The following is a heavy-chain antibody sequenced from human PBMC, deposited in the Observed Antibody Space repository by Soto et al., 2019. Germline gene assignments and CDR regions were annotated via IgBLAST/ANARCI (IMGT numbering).Heavy chain of an antibody. Sequence: PGGSLRLSCEASGFTFSSYSMNWVRQAPGKGLQWVSFITSSGSAIYYADSVMGRFTISRDNAKNSLHLQMNSLRAEDTAVYYCARAVNDILTGYYYFDYWGQGTLVTVSS. V-gene: IGHV3-48*01. CDR1: GFTFSSYS. D-gene: IGHD3-9*01. J-gene: IGHJ4*02. CDR2: ITSSGSAI. CDR3: ARAVNDILTGYYYFDY.